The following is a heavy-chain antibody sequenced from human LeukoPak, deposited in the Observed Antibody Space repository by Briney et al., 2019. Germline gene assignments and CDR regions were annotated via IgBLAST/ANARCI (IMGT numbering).Heavy chain of an antibody. Sequence: PGGSLRLSCAASGLNFNDSDMYWVRQGPAQGLGRVEVIWDDGSNKYYAESVKGRFTISRDISKNMLYLQMNSLRVEDTAVYYCAKERGGQDWDFDLWGRGTLVTVSS. D-gene: IGHD3-10*01. V-gene: IGHV3-33*06. CDR3: AKERGGQDWDFDL. CDR1: GLNFNDSD. CDR2: IWDDGSNK. J-gene: IGHJ2*01.